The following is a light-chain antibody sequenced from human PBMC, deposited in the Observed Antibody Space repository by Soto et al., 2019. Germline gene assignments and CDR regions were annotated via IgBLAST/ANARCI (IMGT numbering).Light chain of an antibody. V-gene: IGKV3-20*01. Sequence: ESLLTQSPDSLSLSPGDRATLSCRASQSFSSTFFAWYQQKPGQAPRLLIYGASSRATGITDRFSGSGSGKDFTLTISRLEPEDCAVYYCPQSASSVTCGQGTKVELK. CDR3: PQSASSVT. J-gene: IGKJ1*01. CDR2: GAS. CDR1: QSFSSTF.